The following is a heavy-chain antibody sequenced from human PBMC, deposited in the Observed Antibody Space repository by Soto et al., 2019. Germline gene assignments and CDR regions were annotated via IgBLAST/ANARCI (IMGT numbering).Heavy chain of an antibody. CDR2: IYPGDSDT. Sequence: GESLKISCKGSGYSFTSYCIGWVRQMPGKGLEWMGIIYPGDSDTRYSPSFQGQVTISADKSISTAYLQWSSLKASDTAMYYCARRDSGYDYPVHVDAFDIWGQGTMVTVSS. V-gene: IGHV5-51*01. J-gene: IGHJ3*02. D-gene: IGHD5-12*01. CDR1: GYSFTSYC. CDR3: ARRDSGYDYPVHVDAFDI.